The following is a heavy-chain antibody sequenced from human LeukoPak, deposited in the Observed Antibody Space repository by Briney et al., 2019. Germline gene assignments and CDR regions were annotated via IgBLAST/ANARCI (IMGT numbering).Heavy chain of an antibody. D-gene: IGHD3-22*01. V-gene: IGHV3-21*01. CDR1: GCTFRRYN. CDR3: ARDSIEDYYDSSGYFDY. Sequence: GGSLRLSCAGSGCTFRRYNMSWVRQAPGKGLEWVSSISSSSNYISYADSLKGRFIVSRDNAKNSVDLQMNSLRAEDTAVYYCARDSIEDYYDSSGYFDYWGQGILVTVSS. CDR2: ISSSSNYI. J-gene: IGHJ4*02.